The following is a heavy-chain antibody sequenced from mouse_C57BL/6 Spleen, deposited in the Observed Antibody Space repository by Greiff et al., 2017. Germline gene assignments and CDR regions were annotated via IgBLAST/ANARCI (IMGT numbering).Heavy chain of an antibody. D-gene: IGHD1-1*01. J-gene: IGHJ2*01. Sequence: VHVKQSGTVLARPGASLKMSCTTSGYTFTSYWMHWVKQRPGQGLEWIGAIYPGNSDTSYNQKFKGKAKLTAVTSASTAYMDLSSLTNEESAVYYCTGIDYYGLDDWGQGTTLTVSS. CDR1: GYTFTSYW. V-gene: IGHV1-5*01. CDR3: TGIDYYGLDD. CDR2: IYPGNSDT.